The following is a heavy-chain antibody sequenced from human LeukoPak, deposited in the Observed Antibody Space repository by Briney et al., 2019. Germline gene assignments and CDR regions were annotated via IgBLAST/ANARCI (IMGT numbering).Heavy chain of an antibody. CDR2: INHSGST. CDR1: GGSFSGYY. Sequence: SETLSLTCAVYGGSFSGYYWSWIRQPPGKGLEWIGEINHSGSTNYNPSLKSRVTISVDTSKNQFSLKLSSVTAADTAVYYCAREPSYCSSTSCLNSFDPWGQGTLVTVSS. V-gene: IGHV4-34*01. CDR3: AREPSYCSSTSCLNSFDP. D-gene: IGHD2-2*01. J-gene: IGHJ5*02.